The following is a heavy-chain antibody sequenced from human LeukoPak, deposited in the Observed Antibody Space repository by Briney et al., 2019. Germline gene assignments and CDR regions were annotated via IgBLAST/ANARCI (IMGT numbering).Heavy chain of an antibody. J-gene: IGHJ3*02. Sequence: GGSLRLSCAASGFTFDDYAMHWVRQAPGKGLEWVSGISWNSGSIGYADSVKGRFTISRDNSKNTLYLQMNSLRAEDTAVYYCARELGGYYAFDIWGQGTMVTVSS. CDR3: ARELGGYYAFDI. CDR2: ISWNSGSI. CDR1: GFTFDDYA. V-gene: IGHV3-9*01. D-gene: IGHD3-3*01.